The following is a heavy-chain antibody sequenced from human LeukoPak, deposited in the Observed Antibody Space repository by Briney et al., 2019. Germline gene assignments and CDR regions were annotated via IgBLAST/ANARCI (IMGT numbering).Heavy chain of an antibody. CDR2: IRYDGSNK. J-gene: IGHJ6*03. CDR3: AKAYSSSWNGYYYYMDV. Sequence: GGSLRLSCAASGFTFSSYGTHWVRQAPGKGLEWVAFIRYDGSNKYYADSVKGRFTISRDNPKNTLYLQMNSLRAEDTAVYYCAKAYSSSWNGYYYYMDVWGKGTTVTISS. CDR1: GFTFSSYG. D-gene: IGHD6-13*01. V-gene: IGHV3-30*02.